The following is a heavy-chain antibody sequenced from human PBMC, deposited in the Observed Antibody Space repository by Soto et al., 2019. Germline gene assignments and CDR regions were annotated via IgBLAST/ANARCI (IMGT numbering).Heavy chain of an antibody. CDR3: VRHRGSSGWYPETTQYFFYTGMDV. CDR1: GYSFTSFW. CDR2: IYPSDYDT. V-gene: IGHV5-51*01. D-gene: IGHD6-19*01. J-gene: IGHJ6*02. Sequence: GESLKISCKASGYSFTSFWIGWVRQMPEKGLEWMGIIYPSDYDTRYSPSFKGQVTISADKSINTAYLHWRSLKASDSAIYYCVRHRGSSGWYPETTQYFFYTGMDVWGQGTTVTV.